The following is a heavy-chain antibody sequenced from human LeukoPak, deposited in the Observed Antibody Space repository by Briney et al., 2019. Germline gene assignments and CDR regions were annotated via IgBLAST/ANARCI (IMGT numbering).Heavy chain of an antibody. CDR2: IVVDSGNT. V-gene: IGHV1-58*02. CDR1: GFTFTSSA. J-gene: IGHJ3*02. D-gene: IGHD3-9*01. Sequence: SVKVSCKASGFTFTSSAMQWVRQARGQRLEWIGWIVVDSGNTNYAQKFQERVTITRDMSTSTAYMELSSLRSEDTAVYYCAALGYFDWLLGPGAFDIWGQGTMVTVSS. CDR3: AALGYFDWLLGPGAFDI.